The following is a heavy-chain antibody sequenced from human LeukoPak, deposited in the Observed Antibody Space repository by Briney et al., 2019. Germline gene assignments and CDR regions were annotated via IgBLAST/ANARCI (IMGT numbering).Heavy chain of an antibody. V-gene: IGHV1-2*02. D-gene: IGHD3-22*01. CDR1: GYTFTDYY. Sequence: WASVKVSCKASGYTFTDYYMHWVRQAPGQGLGWMGWINPNSGGTNYAQKFQGRVTMTRDTSISTAYMELSRLRSDDTAVYYCARASYYYDSSGYPGYYFDYWGQGTLVTVSS. CDR2: INPNSGGT. J-gene: IGHJ4*02. CDR3: ARASYYYDSSGYPGYYFDY.